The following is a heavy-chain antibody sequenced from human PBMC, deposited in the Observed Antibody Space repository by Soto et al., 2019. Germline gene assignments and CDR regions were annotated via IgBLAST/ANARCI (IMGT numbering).Heavy chain of an antibody. CDR3: ARGTCIDGVCFRVDP. D-gene: IGHD2-8*01. V-gene: IGHV6-1*01. J-gene: IGHJ5*02. CDR2: TYYRSKWYS. Sequence: PSQTLSLTCAISGDSVSSNSAAWNWIRQSPSRGLEWLGRTYYRSKWYSDYAVSVKSRIAINPDTSRNQFSLHLNSVTAEDTAVYYCARGTCIDGVCFRVDPWGQGTLVTVSS. CDR1: GDSVSSNSAA.